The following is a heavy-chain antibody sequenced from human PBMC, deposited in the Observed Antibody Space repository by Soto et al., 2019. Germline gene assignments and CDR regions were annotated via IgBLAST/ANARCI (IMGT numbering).Heavy chain of an antibody. J-gene: IGHJ4*02. Sequence: GGSLRLSCAASGFTFSSYAMSWVRQAPGKGLEWVSAISGSGGSTYYADSVKGRFTISRDNSKNTLYLQMNSLRAEDTAVYYCAKVSSGNGKNSYYFDYWGQGTLVTVSS. D-gene: IGHD4-4*01. CDR3: AKVSSGNGKNSYYFDY. V-gene: IGHV3-23*01. CDR1: GFTFSSYA. CDR2: ISGSGGST.